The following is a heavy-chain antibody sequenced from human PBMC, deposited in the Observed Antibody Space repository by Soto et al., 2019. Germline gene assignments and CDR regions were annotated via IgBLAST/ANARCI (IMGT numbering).Heavy chain of an antibody. V-gene: IGHV3-30*18. Sequence: GGSLRLSCAASGFTFISYGMHWVRQAPGKGLEWVAVISYDGSNKYYADSVKGRFTISRDNSKNTLYLQMNSLRAEDTAVYYCAKVGEMATIDYWGQGTLVTVSS. CDR2: ISYDGSNK. CDR1: GFTFISYG. J-gene: IGHJ4*02. D-gene: IGHD5-12*01. CDR3: AKVGEMATIDY.